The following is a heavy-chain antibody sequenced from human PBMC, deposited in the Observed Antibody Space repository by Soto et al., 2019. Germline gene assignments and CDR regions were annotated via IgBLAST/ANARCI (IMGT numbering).Heavy chain of an antibody. Sequence: ESGGGLVQPGGSLRLSCAGSGFTFINFAMNWVRQAPGKGLEWVSTISGGGDAAFFADSVRGRLTISRDNSKDTVTLQMNSLGVDDTAVYYCARKVPGSTSRPDYWYFDLWGRGTLVTVSS. CDR1: GFTFINFA. J-gene: IGHJ2*01. D-gene: IGHD3-10*01. V-gene: IGHV3-23*01. CDR2: ISGGGDAA. CDR3: ARKVPGSTSRPDYWYFDL.